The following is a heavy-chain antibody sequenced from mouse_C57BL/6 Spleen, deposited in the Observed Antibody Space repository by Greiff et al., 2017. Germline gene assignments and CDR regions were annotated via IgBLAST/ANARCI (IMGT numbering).Heavy chain of an antibody. CDR1: GYTFTSYW. CDR2: IYPGSGST. J-gene: IGHJ3*01. V-gene: IGHV1-55*01. CDR3: AREYDVFPVAY. D-gene: IGHD2-3*01. Sequence: QVQLQQPGAELVKPGASVKMSCKASGYTFTSYWIPWVKQRPGQGLEWIGDIYPGSGSTNYNEKFKSKATLTVETSSSTAYMQLSSLTSEDSAVYDCAREYDVFPVAYWGQGTLVTVSA.